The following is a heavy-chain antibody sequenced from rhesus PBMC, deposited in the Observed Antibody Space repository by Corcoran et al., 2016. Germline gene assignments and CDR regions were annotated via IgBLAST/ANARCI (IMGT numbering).Heavy chain of an antibody. CDR1: GGSISGYYY. Sequence: VKLQQWGEGLVKPSETLSLTCAVYGGSISGYYYCSWIRQPQGKGLEWIGYIYGNSASTNYNPSLKNRVTISKDTSKNQFSLKLSSVTTADTAVYYCARHRTIPLGVDYWGQGVLVTVSS. J-gene: IGHJ4*01. D-gene: IGHD3-40*01. CDR3: ARHRTIPLGVDY. V-gene: IGHV4-73*01. CDR2: IYGNSAST.